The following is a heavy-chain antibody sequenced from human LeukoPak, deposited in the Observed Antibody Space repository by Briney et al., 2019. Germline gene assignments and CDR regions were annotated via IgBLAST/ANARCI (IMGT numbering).Heavy chain of an antibody. CDR2: IIPIFGTA. CDR1: GGTFSSYA. Sequence: ASVKVSCKASGGTFSSYAISWVRQAPGQGLEWMGRIIPIFGTANYAQKFQGRVTITTDESTSTAYMELSSLRSEDTAVYYCAREGPGKTVIGCFDLWGRGTLVTVSS. D-gene: IGHD4-17*01. J-gene: IGHJ2*01. V-gene: IGHV1-69*05. CDR3: AREGPGKTVIGCFDL.